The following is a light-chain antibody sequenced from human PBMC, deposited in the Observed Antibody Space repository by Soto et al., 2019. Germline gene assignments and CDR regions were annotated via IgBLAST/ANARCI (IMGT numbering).Light chain of an antibody. CDR2: DAS. Sequence: EIVLPHSPATLPLSPGERATLSCSASHSVSSYLSWYQQKPGQAPRLLIYDASNTPTAIPATFSCSGSETKFNLTISGIEREDFAVYNCQQPINWPSTFGQATKVDI. V-gene: IGKV3-11*01. CDR1: HSVSSY. J-gene: IGKJ1*01. CDR3: QQPINWPST.